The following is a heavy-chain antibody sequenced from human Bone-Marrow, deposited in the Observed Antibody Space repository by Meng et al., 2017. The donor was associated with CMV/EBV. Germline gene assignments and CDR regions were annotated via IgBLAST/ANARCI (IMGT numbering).Heavy chain of an antibody. D-gene: IGHD3-3*01. J-gene: IGHJ6*02. CDR3: ARNQAYYDFWSGYQHYYYGMDV. CDR2: IYYSGST. V-gene: IGHV4-59*01. Sequence: SETLSLTCTVPGGSISSYYWSWIRQPPGKGLEWIGYIYYSGSTNYNPSLKSRVTISVDTSKNQFSLKLSSVTAADTAVYYCARNQAYYDFWSGYQHYYYGMDVWCQGTTVTVSS. CDR1: GGSISSYY.